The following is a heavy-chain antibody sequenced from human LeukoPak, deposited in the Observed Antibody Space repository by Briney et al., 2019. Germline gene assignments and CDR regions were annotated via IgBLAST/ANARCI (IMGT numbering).Heavy chain of an antibody. CDR2: ISWNSGSI. CDR1: GFTFDDYA. Sequence: GGSLRLSCAASGFTFDDYAMHWVRRAPGKGLEWVSGISWNSGSIGYADSVKGRFTISRDNAKNSLYLQMNSLRAEDTALYYCAKAIDDWFDPWGQGTLVTVSS. J-gene: IGHJ5*02. CDR3: AKAIDDWFDP. V-gene: IGHV3-9*01.